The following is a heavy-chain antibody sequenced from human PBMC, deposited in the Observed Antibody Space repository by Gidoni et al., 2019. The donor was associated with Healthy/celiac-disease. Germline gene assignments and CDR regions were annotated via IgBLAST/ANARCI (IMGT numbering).Heavy chain of an antibody. CDR2: IYYSGST. D-gene: IGHD5-12*01. J-gene: IGHJ4*02. V-gene: IGHV4-59*08. CDR1: GGSIISYY. Sequence: QVQLQESGPVLVTPSEPLSLTCTYSGGSIISYYLRWSRQPPGKGLEWIWYIYYSGSTNYNPSLKSRVTISVDTSKNQFSLKLSSVTAADTAGYYCARQAGSGRGYSGYDEGGFDYWGQGTLVTVSS. CDR3: ARQAGSGRGYSGYDEGGFDY.